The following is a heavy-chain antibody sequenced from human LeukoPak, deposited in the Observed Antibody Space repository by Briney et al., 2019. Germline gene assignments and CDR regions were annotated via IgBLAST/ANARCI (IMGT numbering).Heavy chain of an antibody. CDR1: GYTFTTYG. V-gene: IGHV1-18*01. CDR2: ISAYNGNT. Sequence: ASVNVSCTASGYTFTTYGITWVRQATGQGLEWMGWISAYNGNTDCAQKLPSRVTMTTDTSTTTAYMVLSSLRSEDTAVYYCARSPPDWLGHWFDPWGQGTLVTVSS. J-gene: IGHJ5*02. D-gene: IGHD3-9*01. CDR3: ARSPPDWLGHWFDP.